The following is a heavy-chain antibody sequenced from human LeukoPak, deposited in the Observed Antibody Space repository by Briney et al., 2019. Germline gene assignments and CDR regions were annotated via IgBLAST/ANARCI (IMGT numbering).Heavy chain of an antibody. V-gene: IGHV3-23*01. J-gene: IGHJ3*02. CDR2: ISGSGGST. CDR1: GFTFSSYA. D-gene: IGHD5-24*01. Sequence: GGSLRLSCAASGFTFSSYAMSWVRQAPGRGLEWVSAISGSGGSTYYADSVKGRFTISRDNSKNTLYLQMNSLRAEDTAVYYCAKDSEMATIADAFDIWGQGTMVTVSS. CDR3: AKDSEMATIADAFDI.